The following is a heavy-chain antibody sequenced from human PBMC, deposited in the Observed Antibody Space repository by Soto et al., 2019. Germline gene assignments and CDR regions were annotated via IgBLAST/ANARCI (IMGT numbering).Heavy chain of an antibody. Sequence: GASVKVSCKASGYTFTSYGISWVRQAPGQGLEWMGWISAYNGNTNYAQKLQGRVTMTTDTSTSTAYMELRSLRSDDTAVYFCASSLVREDASNVERCFGSWGQGTLVTVSS. CDR3: ASSLVREDASNVERCFGS. J-gene: IGHJ4*02. D-gene: IGHD2-8*01. CDR1: GYTFTSYG. CDR2: ISAYNGNT. V-gene: IGHV1-18*01.